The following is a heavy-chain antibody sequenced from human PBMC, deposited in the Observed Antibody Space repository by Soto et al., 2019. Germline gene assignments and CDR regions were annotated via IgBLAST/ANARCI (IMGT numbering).Heavy chain of an antibody. D-gene: IGHD2-8*01. Sequence: AASVKVSCKASGYTFTDYFIHWVRQAPGQGLEWMGWINPISRGTNFVQKFQGRFTMTRDTSINTAYMDLSSLRSDDTAVYYCAREMAPNLRYFDLWGQGTLVSVSS. CDR3: AREMAPNLRYFDL. V-gene: IGHV1-2*02. CDR1: GYTFTDYF. CDR2: INPISRGT. J-gene: IGHJ4*02.